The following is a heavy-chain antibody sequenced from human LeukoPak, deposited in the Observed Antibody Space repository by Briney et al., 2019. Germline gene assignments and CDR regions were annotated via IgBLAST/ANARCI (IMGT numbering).Heavy chain of an antibody. CDR3: ARVGTYGSGSYLSWLDY. J-gene: IGHJ4*02. CDR2: ISSSGSTI. V-gene: IGHV3-48*03. D-gene: IGHD3-10*01. Sequence: GGSLRLSCAASGFTSSSYEMNWVRQAPGKGLEWVSYISSSGSTIYYADSVKGRFTISRDNAKNSLYLQMNSLRAEDTAVYYCARVGTYGSGSYLSWLDYWGQGTLVTVSS. CDR1: GFTSSSYE.